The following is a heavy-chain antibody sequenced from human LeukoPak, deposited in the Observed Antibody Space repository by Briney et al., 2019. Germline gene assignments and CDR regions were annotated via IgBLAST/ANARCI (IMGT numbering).Heavy chain of an antibody. Sequence: PGGSLRLSCAASGFTFSSYWMSWVRQAPGKGLEWVANIKQDGSEKYYVDSVKGRFTISRDNAKNSLYLQMNSLRAEDTAVYYCARASGGSGSYGMDVWGQGTTVTVSS. D-gene: IGHD3-10*01. CDR1: GFTFSSYW. CDR2: IKQDGSEK. CDR3: ARASGGSGSYGMDV. J-gene: IGHJ6*02. V-gene: IGHV3-7*01.